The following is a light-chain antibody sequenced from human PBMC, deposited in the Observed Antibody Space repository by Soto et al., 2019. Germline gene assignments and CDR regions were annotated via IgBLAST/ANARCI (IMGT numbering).Light chain of an antibody. Sequence: ELVMTHSPTTLSVSPGSRSNLSCRASQSFSSNVAWYQQKTGQAPRLLIYGTSTRVTGIPARLSGSGYGTELTITISSMKSEDFEVYYCQQYYNWPLTFGGGTKVDIK. V-gene: IGKV3-15*01. CDR2: GTS. CDR3: QQYYNWPLT. J-gene: IGKJ4*01. CDR1: QSFSSN.